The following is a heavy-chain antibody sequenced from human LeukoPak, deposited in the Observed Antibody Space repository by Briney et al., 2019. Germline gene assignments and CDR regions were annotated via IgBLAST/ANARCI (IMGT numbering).Heavy chain of an antibody. CDR3: AKDQIAAAGYYYCYYMDV. J-gene: IGHJ6*03. D-gene: IGHD6-13*01. Sequence: GGSLRLSCAASGFTFSSYGMHWVRQAPGKGLEWVAFIRYDGSNKYYADSVKGRFTISRDNSKNTLYLQMNSLRAEDTAVYYCAKDQIAAAGYYYCYYMDVWGKGTTVTVSS. CDR2: IRYDGSNK. V-gene: IGHV3-30*02. CDR1: GFTFSSYG.